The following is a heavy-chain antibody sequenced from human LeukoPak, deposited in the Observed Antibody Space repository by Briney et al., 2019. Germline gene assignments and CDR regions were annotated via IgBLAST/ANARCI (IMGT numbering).Heavy chain of an antibody. CDR1: GFTFSSYA. V-gene: IGHV3-23*01. Sequence: GGSLRLSCAASGFTFSSYAMSWVRQAPGKGLEWVSAISGSGGSTYYADSVKGRFTISRDNSKNTLYLQMNSLRAEDTAVYYCAKVYYDSSGSYHFDYWGQGTLVTVSS. D-gene: IGHD3-22*01. CDR3: AKVYYDSSGSYHFDY. CDR2: ISGSGGST. J-gene: IGHJ4*02.